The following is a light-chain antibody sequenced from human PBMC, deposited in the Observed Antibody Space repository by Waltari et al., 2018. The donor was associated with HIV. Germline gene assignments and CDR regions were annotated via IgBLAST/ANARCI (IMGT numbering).Light chain of an antibody. CDR1: RSNIGNHA. V-gene: IGLV1-36*01. CDR2: YDD. Sequence: QSVLTQPPSVSEAPRQRVTISCSGSRSNIGNHAVNWYQQVPGKAPKLLIYYDDLLPSGVSDRFSGSKSGTSASLAISGLQSEDEADYYCAAWDDNLNGYVFGTGTKVTVL. CDR3: AAWDDNLNGYV. J-gene: IGLJ1*01.